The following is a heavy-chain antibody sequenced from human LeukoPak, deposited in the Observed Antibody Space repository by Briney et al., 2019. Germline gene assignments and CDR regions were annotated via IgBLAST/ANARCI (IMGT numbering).Heavy chain of an antibody. CDR1: GFIFSSYW. Sequence: GGSLRLSCAASGFIFSSYWMSWVRQAPGKGLEWVANIKPDGGEIYYVDSVKGRFTISRDNAQDSLSLQMNSLGAEDTAVHYCAKAHPGFDYWGQGVLVTVSS. V-gene: IGHV3-7*02. J-gene: IGHJ4*02. CDR2: IKPDGGEI. CDR3: AKAHPGFDY.